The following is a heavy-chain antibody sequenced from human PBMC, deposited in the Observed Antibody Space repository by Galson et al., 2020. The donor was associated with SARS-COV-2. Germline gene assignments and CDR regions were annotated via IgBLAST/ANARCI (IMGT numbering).Heavy chain of an antibody. CDR3: ARGRHKGYCSSTSCHYYYYMDV. CDR2: IGTAGDT. D-gene: IGHD2-2*01. CDR1: GFTFSSYD. J-gene: IGHJ6*03. V-gene: IGHV3-13*01. Sequence: LSLTCAASGFTFSSYDMHWVRQATGKGLEWVSAIGTAGDTYYPGSVKGRFTISSENAKNSLYLQMNSLRAGDTAVYYFARGRHKGYCSSTSCHYYYYMDVWGKGTTVTVSS.